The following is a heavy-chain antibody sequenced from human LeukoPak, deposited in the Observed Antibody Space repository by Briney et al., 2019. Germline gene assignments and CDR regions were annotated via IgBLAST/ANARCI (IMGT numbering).Heavy chain of an antibody. CDR2: IYHSGST. J-gene: IGHJ4*02. CDR3: ARGFVVPSY. V-gene: IGHV4-39*07. CDR1: GGSISSSSYY. Sequence: SETLSLTCTVSGGSISSSSYYWGWIRQPPGKGLEWIGSIYHSGSTNYNPSLKSRVTISVDKSKNQFSLKLSSATAADTAVYYCARGFVVPSYWGQGTLVTVSS. D-gene: IGHD2-15*01.